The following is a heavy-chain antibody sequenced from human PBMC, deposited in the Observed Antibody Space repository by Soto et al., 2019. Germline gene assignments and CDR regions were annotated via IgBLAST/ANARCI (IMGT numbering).Heavy chain of an antibody. J-gene: IGHJ6*03. CDR1: GGSFSGYY. CDR2: INHSGST. CDR3: GRGVYGSHYYYYYYLAV. V-gene: IGHV4-34*01. Sequence: SETLSLTCAVYGGSFSGYYWSWIRQPPGKGLEWIGEINHSGSTNYNPSLKSRVTISVDTSKNQFSLKLSSVTAADTAVYYCGRGVYGSHYYYYYYLAVWGKGTTVTVSS. D-gene: IGHD4-17*01.